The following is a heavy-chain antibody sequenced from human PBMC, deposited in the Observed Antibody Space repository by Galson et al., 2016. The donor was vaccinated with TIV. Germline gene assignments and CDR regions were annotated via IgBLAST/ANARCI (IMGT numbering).Heavy chain of an antibody. J-gene: IGHJ1*01. Sequence: SVKVSCKASGGTFTNYAFSWVRQAPGQGLEWMERITPILGMTNYAQKFQGRVTISADTSTSTAYMEVSSLRSEDTAMYYCATNIYDNEYFHHWGQGTLVTVSS. CDR3: ATNIYDNEYFHH. D-gene: IGHD3-16*01. CDR1: GGTFTNYA. CDR2: ITPILGMT. V-gene: IGHV1-69*04.